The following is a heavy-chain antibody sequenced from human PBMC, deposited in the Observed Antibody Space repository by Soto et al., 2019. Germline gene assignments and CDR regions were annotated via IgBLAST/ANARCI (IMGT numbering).Heavy chain of an antibody. Sequence: EVQLVESGGGLVQPGGSLRLSCAASGFTFSSYDMHWVRQATGKGLEWVSAIGTAGDTYYPGSVKGRFTISRENAKNSLYLQTNSLRAEDTAVYYCARHWELGSMDVWGQGTTVTVSS. CDR3: ARHWELGSMDV. CDR2: IGTAGDT. V-gene: IGHV3-13*01. J-gene: IGHJ6*02. D-gene: IGHD1-26*01. CDR1: GFTFSSYD.